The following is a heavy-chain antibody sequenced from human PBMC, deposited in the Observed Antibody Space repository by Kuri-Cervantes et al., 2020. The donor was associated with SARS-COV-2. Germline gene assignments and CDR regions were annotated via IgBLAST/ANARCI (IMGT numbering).Heavy chain of an antibody. CDR3: ARELGGGSV. CDR1: GFTVSTNF. J-gene: IGHJ4*02. Sequence: GGLRRLSCAASGFTVSTNFMSWVRQAPGKGLEWVSSISSSSSYIYYADSVNGRFTITRDNAKNSLYLQMNSLRAEDTAVYYCARELGGGSVWGQGTLVTVSS. V-gene: IGHV3-21*01. CDR2: ISSSSSYI. D-gene: IGHD2-15*01.